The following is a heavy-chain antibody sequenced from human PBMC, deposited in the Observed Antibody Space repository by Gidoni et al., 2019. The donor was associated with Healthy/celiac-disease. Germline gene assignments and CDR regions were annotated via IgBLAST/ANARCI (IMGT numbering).Heavy chain of an antibody. D-gene: IGHD3-10*01. CDR3: ARVKRKAWFGELRGNWFDP. V-gene: IGHV1-8*01. J-gene: IGHJ5*02. Sequence: QVQLVQSGAEVKKPGASVKVSCKASGYTFTSYDFNWVRQATGQGLEWMGWMNPNSGNTGYAQKFQGRVTMTRNTYISTAYMERSSLRSEDTAVYYCARVKRKAWFGELRGNWFDPWGQGTLVTVSS. CDR1: GYTFTSYD. CDR2: MNPNSGNT.